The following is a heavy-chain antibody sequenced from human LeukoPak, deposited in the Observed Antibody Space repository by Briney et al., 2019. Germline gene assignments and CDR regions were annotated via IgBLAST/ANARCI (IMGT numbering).Heavy chain of an antibody. CDR1: AGSISSVSYY. V-gene: IGHV4-61*02. J-gene: IGHJ4*02. CDR2: IYTSGST. CDR3: ASTRGFFDY. Sequence: PSETLSLTCTVSAGSISSVSYYWSWLRQPAGKGLEWIGRIYTSGSTNYNPSLKSRVTISVDTSKNQFSLKLSSVTAADTAVYYCASTRGFFDYWGQGTLVTVSS.